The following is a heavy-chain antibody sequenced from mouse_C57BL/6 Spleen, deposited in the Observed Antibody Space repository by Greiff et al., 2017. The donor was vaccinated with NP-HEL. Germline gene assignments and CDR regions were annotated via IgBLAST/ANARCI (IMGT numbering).Heavy chain of an antibody. D-gene: IGHD2-4*01. V-gene: IGHV1-19*01. J-gene: IGHJ4*01. CDR3: ARGELSYDYDGYAMDY. Sequence: EVQGVESGPVLVKPGASVKMSCKASGYTFTDYYMNWVKQSHGKSLEWIGVINPYNGGTSYNQKFKGKATLTVDKSSSTAYMELNSLTSEDSAVYYCARGELSYDYDGYAMDYWGQGTSVTVSS. CDR2: INPYNGGT. CDR1: GYTFTDYY.